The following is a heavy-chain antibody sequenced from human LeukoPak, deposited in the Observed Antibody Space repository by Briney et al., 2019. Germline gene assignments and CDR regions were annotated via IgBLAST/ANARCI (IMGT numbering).Heavy chain of an antibody. CDR2: IQPGDSDT. J-gene: IGHJ3*02. CDR1: GYSFTSYW. CDR3: ARQTWNLDAFDI. D-gene: IGHD1-7*01. Sequence: GESLKISCKGSGYSFTSYWIGWVRQMPGKGLEWVGVIQPGDSDTRYSPSFQGQVTISADKSISTAYLQWSSLKASDTAMYYCARQTWNLDAFDIWGQGTMVTVSS. V-gene: IGHV5-51*01.